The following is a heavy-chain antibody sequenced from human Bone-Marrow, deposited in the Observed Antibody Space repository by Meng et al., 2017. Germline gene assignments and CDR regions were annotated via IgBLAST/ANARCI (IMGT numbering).Heavy chain of an antibody. CDR3: AILGSIQDYYYGMDV. CDR2: INHSGST. V-gene: IGHV4-39*07. CDR1: GGSISSSSYY. Sequence: SETLSLTCTVSGGSISSSSYYWGWIRQPPGKGLEWIGEINHSGSTNYNPSLKSRVTISVDTSKNQFSLKLSSVTAADTAAYYCAILGSIQDYYYGMDVWGQGTTVTVSS. D-gene: IGHD2/OR15-2a*01. J-gene: IGHJ6*02.